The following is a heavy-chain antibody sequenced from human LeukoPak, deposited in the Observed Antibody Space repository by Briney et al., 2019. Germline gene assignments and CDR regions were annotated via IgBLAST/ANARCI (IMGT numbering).Heavy chain of an antibody. D-gene: IGHD4-17*01. CDR3: AREPGTVTTWVIVY. J-gene: IGHJ4*02. CDR1: GYTFTTYY. CDR2: INPSGGTT. Sequence: GASVKVSCKASGYTFTTYYMHWVRQAPGQGLEWMGIINPSGGTTSYAQRFQGRVTMTRDTSTGTVYMELSRLRSDDTAVYYCAREPGTVTTWVIVYWGQGTLVTVSS. V-gene: IGHV1-46*01.